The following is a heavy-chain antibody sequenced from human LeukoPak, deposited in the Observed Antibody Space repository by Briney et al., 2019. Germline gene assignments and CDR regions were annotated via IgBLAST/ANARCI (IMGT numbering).Heavy chain of an antibody. CDR3: ARNRGRPYYYDSSGYRDY. CDR2: ISAYNGNT. CDR1: GYTFTSYG. V-gene: IGHV1-18*01. J-gene: IGHJ4*02. Sequence: GASVKVSCKASGYTFTSYGISWVRQAPGQGLEWMGWISAYNGNTNYAQKLQGRVTMTTDTSTSTAYMELRSLRSDDTAVYYCARNRGRPYYYDSSGYRDYWGQGTLVTVSS. D-gene: IGHD3-22*01.